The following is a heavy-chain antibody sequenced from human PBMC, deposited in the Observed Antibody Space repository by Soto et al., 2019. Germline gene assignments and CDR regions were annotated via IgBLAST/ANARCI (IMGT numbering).Heavy chain of an antibody. J-gene: IGHJ1*01. V-gene: IGHV3-7*03. D-gene: IGHD3-22*01. Sequence: SLRLSCVASGFTFSSYWMSCVRQAPGKGLEWVANIKSDGSEMYYVDSVKGRFTISRDNARKSLYLQMNSLRVEDTALYYCARDLGVVITAEYFQHWGQGTLVTVSS. CDR3: ARDLGVVITAEYFQH. CDR2: IKSDGSEM. CDR1: GFTFSSYW.